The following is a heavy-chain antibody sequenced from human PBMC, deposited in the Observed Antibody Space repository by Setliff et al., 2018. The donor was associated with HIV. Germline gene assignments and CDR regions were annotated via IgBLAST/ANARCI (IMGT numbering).Heavy chain of an antibody. J-gene: IGHJ4*02. D-gene: IGHD3-3*01. CDR1: GYMFSSYG. Sequence: ASVKVSCKTSGYMFSSYGISWVRQAPGQGLEWMGWVSNKGDTNYVQKLQDRLTITTDTSTSTAYLELRDLRSEDTAVYFCARDLKRPNSNFWGGYPIPFDSWGQGTLVTVSS. CDR2: VSNKGDT. V-gene: IGHV1-18*01. CDR3: ARDLKRPNSNFWGGYPIPFDS.